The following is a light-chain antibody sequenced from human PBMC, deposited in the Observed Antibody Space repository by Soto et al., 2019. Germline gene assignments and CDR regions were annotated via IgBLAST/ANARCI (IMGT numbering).Light chain of an antibody. V-gene: IGKV1-33*01. Sequence: DIQMTQSPSSLSASVGDRVTITCQASQDIKNYLNWFQQKPGKAPKLLIYDASDLQTGVPSRFSGSGSGTDFTFTITSLQPEDIATYYCQKYNSAPRTFGQGTKVEIK. CDR3: QKYNSAPRT. CDR2: DAS. J-gene: IGKJ1*01. CDR1: QDIKNY.